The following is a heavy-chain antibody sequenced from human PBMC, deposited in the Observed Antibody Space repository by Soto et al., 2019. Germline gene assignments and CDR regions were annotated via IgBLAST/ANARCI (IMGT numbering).Heavy chain of an antibody. CDR2: IGGSGGDT. CDR3: AKDAPGSGWLSDY. Sequence: EVQLLESGGGLVHPGGSLRLSCAASGFTFSIYAMTWVRQAPGKGLDWVSTIGGSGGDTSYADFVRGQFTISRDNSRNTLYLQMNSLRAEDTAVYYCAKDAPGSGWLSDYWGQGTLVTVSS. J-gene: IGHJ4*02. CDR1: GFTFSIYA. V-gene: IGHV3-23*01. D-gene: IGHD3-22*01.